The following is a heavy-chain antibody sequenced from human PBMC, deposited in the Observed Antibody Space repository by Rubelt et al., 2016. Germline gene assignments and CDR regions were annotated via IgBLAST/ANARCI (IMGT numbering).Heavy chain of an antibody. V-gene: IGHV4-39*07. J-gene: IGHJ4*02. D-gene: IGHD3-22*01. CDR1: GVSISTSSYY. CDR3: ARDPTSGYIDY. CDR2: IYYTGTT. Sequence: QLQLQESGPGRVKPSETLSLICTVSGVSISTSSYYWGWIRQPPGKGLEWIGDIYYTGTTYYNPSLKGRVTISVDTSKNQFSRKLNSLTAADTAVYYCARDPTSGYIDYWGQGTLVTVSS.